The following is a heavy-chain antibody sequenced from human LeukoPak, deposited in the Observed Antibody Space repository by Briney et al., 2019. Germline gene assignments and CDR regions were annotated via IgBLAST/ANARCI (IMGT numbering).Heavy chain of an antibody. CDR3: AREYDILTGYYPYYFDY. CDR1: GFTFSSYS. V-gene: IGHV3-21*01. D-gene: IGHD3-9*01. J-gene: IGHJ4*02. CDR2: ISSSSSYI. Sequence: GGSLRLSCAASGFTFSSYSMNWVRQAPGKGLEWVSSISSSSSYIYYADSVKGRFTISKDNAKNSLYLQMNSLRAEDTAVYYCAREYDILTGYYPYYFDYWGQGTLATVSS.